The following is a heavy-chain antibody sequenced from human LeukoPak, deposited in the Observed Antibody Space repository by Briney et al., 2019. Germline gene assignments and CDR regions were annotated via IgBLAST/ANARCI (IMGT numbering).Heavy chain of an antibody. D-gene: IGHD3-10*01. J-gene: IGHJ4*02. CDR1: GFTFSSYS. V-gene: IGHV3-74*01. CDR2: INSDGSST. CDR3: ARVRSMVRLFDY. Sequence: GGSLRLSCAASGFTFSSYSMNWVRQAPGKGLVWVSRINSDGSSTSYADSVKGRFTISRDNAKNTLYLQMNSLRAEDTAVYYCARVRSMVRLFDYWGQGTLVTVSS.